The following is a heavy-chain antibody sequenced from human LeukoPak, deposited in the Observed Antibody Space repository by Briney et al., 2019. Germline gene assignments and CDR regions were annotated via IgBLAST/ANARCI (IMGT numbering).Heavy chain of an antibody. D-gene: IGHD7-27*01. Sequence: PSETLSLTCTVSGGSISSYYWSWTRQPPGKGLEWIGYIYYSGSTNYNPSLKSRVSISLDTSKNQFSLKLTSVTAADTAVYYCARGKLGTFYYWGQGTLVTVSS. CDR3: ARGKLGTFYY. J-gene: IGHJ4*02. CDR2: IYYSGST. CDR1: GGSISSYY. V-gene: IGHV4-59*01.